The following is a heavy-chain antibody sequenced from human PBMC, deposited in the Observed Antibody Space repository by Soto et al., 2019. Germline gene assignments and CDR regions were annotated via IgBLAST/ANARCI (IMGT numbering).Heavy chain of an antibody. J-gene: IGHJ4*02. D-gene: IGHD3-16*01. CDR1: GYTFSNFW. CDR2: IYPGDSET. Sequence: PGESLKISCQCSGYTFSNFWIAWVRQLPGKGLEYMGIIYPGDSETRYSPSFHGKVTISADRSIGTAYLQWSSLEASDTAVYYCAGGDSGSFDSWGQGTLVTVSS. V-gene: IGHV5-51*01. CDR3: AGGDSGSFDS.